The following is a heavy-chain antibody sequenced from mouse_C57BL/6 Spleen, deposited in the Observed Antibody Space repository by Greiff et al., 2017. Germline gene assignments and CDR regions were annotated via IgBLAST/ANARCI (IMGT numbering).Heavy chain of an antibody. D-gene: IGHD4-1*01. CDR3: ARRDWEYYFDY. J-gene: IGHJ2*01. V-gene: IGHV1-64*01. CDR1: GYTFTSYW. CDR2: IHPNSGST. Sequence: VKLQQPGAELVKPGASVKLSCKASGYTFTSYWMHWVKQRPGQGLEWIGMIHPNSGSTNYNEKFKSKATLTVDKSSSTAYMQLSSLTSEDSAVYYCARRDWEYYFDYWGQGTTLTVSS.